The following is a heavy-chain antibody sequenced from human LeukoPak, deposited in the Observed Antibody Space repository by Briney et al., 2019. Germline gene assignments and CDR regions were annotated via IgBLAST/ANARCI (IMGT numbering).Heavy chain of an antibody. CDR1: GFTFTTYA. CDR2: ISYDGRNK. V-gene: IGHV3-30*04. Sequence: GKSLRLSCAASGFTFTTYAMHWVRQAPGKGLEWVAVISYDGRNKYYADSVKGRFTISRDNSKNTLYLQMNSLRAEDTAVYYCARAAYDYYGMDVWGQGTTVTVSS. CDR3: ARAAYDYYGMDV. J-gene: IGHJ6*02.